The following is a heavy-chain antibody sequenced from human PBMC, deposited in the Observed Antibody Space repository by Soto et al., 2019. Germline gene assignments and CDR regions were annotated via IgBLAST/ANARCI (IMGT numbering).Heavy chain of an antibody. J-gene: IGHJ4*02. D-gene: IGHD5-12*01. CDR3: AKGSTRWLESLLHY. V-gene: IGHV3-30*18. CDR1: GFTFNIFG. Sequence: GGSLRLSCAASGFTFNIFGMHWVRQAPGKGLEWVALISNDGTNKYYADSVRGRFTISRDSSKNTVFLQMDSLRADDTAVYYCAKGSTRWLESLLHYWGQGTLVTVSS. CDR2: ISNDGTNK.